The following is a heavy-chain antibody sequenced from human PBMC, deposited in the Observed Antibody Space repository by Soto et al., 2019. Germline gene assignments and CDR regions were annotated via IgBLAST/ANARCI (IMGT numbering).Heavy chain of an antibody. CDR2: IIPIFGTA. J-gene: IGHJ5*02. CDR3: ARKTWFGELLSWFDP. Sequence: SVKVSCKASGGTFSSYAISWVRQAPGQGLEWMGGIIPIFGTANYAQKFQGRVTITADESTSTAYMELSSLRSEDTAVYYCARKTWFGELLSWFDPWGKGTLVTV. CDR1: GGTFSSYA. D-gene: IGHD3-10*01. V-gene: IGHV1-69*13.